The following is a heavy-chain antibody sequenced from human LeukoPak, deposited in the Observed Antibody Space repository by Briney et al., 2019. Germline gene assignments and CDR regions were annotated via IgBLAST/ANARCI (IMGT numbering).Heavy chain of an antibody. CDR2: IIPIFGTA. CDR1: GGTFSSYA. CDR3: ARAPMVEPAFDI. Sequence: SVKVSCKASGGTFSSYAISWVRQAPGQGLEWMGGIIPIFGTANYAQKFQGRVTITTDESTSTAYMELSSLRSEDTAVYYCARAPMVEPAFDIWGQGTMVTVSS. D-gene: IGHD2-8*01. V-gene: IGHV1-69*05. J-gene: IGHJ3*02.